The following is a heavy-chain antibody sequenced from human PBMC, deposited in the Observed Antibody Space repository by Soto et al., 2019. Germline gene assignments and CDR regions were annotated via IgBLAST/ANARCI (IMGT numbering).Heavy chain of an antibody. CDR1: GGTFSSYA. D-gene: IGHD1-26*01. CDR3: ARVSGSYYNYYYGMDV. Sequence: SVKVSCKASGGTFSSYAISWVRQAPGQGLEWMGGIIPIFGTANYAQKFQGRVTITADESTSTAYMELSSLRSEDTAVYYCARVSGSYYNYYYGMDVWGQGTTVTVSS. J-gene: IGHJ6*02. CDR2: IIPIFGTA. V-gene: IGHV1-69*13.